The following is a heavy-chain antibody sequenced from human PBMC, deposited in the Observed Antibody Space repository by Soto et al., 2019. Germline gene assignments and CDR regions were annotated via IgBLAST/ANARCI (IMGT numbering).Heavy chain of an antibody. Sequence: QVQLVQSGAEVKKPGSSVKVSCKASGGTFSSYAISWVRQAPGQGLEWMGGIIPIFGTANYAQKFRGRVTITADESTSTAYMELSSLRSEDTAVYYCARVKNVATIKNYGMDVWGQGTTVTVSS. D-gene: IGHD5-12*01. V-gene: IGHV1-69*01. CDR3: ARVKNVATIKNYGMDV. CDR1: GGTFSSYA. CDR2: IIPIFGTA. J-gene: IGHJ6*02.